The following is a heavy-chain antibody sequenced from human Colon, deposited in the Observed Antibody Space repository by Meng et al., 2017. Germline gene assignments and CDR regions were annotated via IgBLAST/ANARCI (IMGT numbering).Heavy chain of an antibody. D-gene: IGHD6-19*01. J-gene: IGHJ4*02. CDR3: ARVIGGWPYYFDY. CDR1: GVSVTSGSHY. CDR2: IFHSGST. Sequence: QGPRQRSAPGPARPSETLSLTCTVSGVSVTSGSHYWGWIRQSPGKGLEWIGYIFHSGSTNYNPSLKSRVTLSVDTSKNQFSLKLGSVTAADTAVYYCARVIGGWPYYFDYWGQGTLVTVSS. V-gene: IGHV4-61*01.